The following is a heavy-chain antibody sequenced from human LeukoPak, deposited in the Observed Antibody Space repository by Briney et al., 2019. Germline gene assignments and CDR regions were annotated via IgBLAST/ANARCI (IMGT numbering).Heavy chain of an antibody. V-gene: IGHV3-23*01. Sequence: GGSLRLSCAASGFTFNIYAMTWVRQAPGKGLEWVSAISGSGGSTYYADSVKGRFTISRDNSKNSLYLQMNSLRAEDMALYYCAKGGSAYYYDSSGYYYPAFDIWGQGTMVTVSS. CDR1: GFTFNIYA. D-gene: IGHD3-22*01. J-gene: IGHJ3*02. CDR2: ISGSGGST. CDR3: AKGGSAYYYDSSGYYYPAFDI.